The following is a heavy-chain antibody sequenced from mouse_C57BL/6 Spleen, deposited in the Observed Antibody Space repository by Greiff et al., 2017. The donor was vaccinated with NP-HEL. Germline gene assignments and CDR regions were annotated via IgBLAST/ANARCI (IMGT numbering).Heavy chain of an antibody. V-gene: IGHV10-3*01. CDR3: VREGSYPYAMDY. CDR2: IRSKSSNYAT. Sequence: EVQGVESGGGLVQPKGSLKLSCAASGFTFNTYAMHWVRQAPGKGLEWVARIRSKSSNYATYYADSVKDRFTIYRDDSQSMLYLQMNNLKTEETAMYYCVREGSYPYAMDYWGQGTSVTVSS. J-gene: IGHJ4*01. D-gene: IGHD2-10*01. CDR1: GFTFNTYA.